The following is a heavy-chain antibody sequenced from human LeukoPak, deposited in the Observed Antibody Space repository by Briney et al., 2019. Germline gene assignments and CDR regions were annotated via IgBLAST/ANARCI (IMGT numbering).Heavy chain of an antibody. CDR2: IYSGGST. CDR3: ARDQAWGWFGELFGY. CDR1: GFTVSSNY. J-gene: IGHJ4*02. D-gene: IGHD3-10*01. V-gene: IGHV3-53*01. Sequence: PGGSLRLSCAASGFTVSSNYMSWVRQAPGKGLEWVSVIYSGGSTYYADSVKGRFTISRDNSKNTLYLQMNSLRAEDTAVYYCARDQAWGWFGELFGYWGQGTLVTVSS.